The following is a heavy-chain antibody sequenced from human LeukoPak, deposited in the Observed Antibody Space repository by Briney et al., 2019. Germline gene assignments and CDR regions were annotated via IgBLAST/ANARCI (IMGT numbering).Heavy chain of an antibody. CDR3: AKDLYDSSGYYSGFDY. D-gene: IGHD3-22*01. CDR1: GFTFSSYA. J-gene: IGHJ4*02. V-gene: IGHV3-23*01. CDR2: ISGSGSST. Sequence: PGGSLRLSCAASGFTFSSYAMSWVRQAPGKGLEWVSAISGSGSSTYYADSVRGRFTISRDNSKNTLYLQMNSLRAEDTAVYYCAKDLYDSSGYYSGFDYWGQGTLVTVSS.